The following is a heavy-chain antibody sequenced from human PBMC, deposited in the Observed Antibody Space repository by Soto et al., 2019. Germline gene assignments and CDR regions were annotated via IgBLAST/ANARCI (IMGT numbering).Heavy chain of an antibody. D-gene: IGHD5-12*01. CDR1: GDPNSTCPHY. J-gene: IGHJ4*02. V-gene: IGHV4-31*03. CDR2: IFYSGDT. CDR3: ARRIVATETFDY. Sequence: SEAQSQTCYLSGDPNSTCPHYWPWIRQHPAKGLEWLGYIFYSGDTYYNPSLKSRVTISIDTSQKEFSLRLTSVTAADTAVYYCARRIVATETFDYWGQG.